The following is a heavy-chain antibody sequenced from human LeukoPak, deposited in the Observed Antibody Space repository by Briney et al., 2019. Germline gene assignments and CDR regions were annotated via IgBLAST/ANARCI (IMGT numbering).Heavy chain of an antibody. CDR1: GDSISRSYKY. CDR2: IYYSGTT. CDR3: ARSTEGEGPTHNWFDP. D-gene: IGHD2-2*01. Sequence: PSETLSLTCTVSGDSISRSYKYWGWVRQPPGRGLEWIGSIYYSGTTYYNPSLKSRVTISVDTSKNQFSLKLTSVTAADTAVYYCARSTEGEGPTHNWFDPWGQGTLVTVSS. J-gene: IGHJ5*02. V-gene: IGHV4-39*01.